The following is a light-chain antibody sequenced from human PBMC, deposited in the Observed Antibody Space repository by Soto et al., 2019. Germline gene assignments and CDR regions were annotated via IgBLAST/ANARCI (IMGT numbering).Light chain of an antibody. CDR3: QRYGSSPLT. Sequence: EIVLTLSLGTLSLSPRERATLSCRASQSVSSNHLAWYQQKPGQAPRLLIYGASTRASGIPDRFSGSGSGTDFTLTISRLEPEDLAVYYCQRYGSSPLTFGGGTKV. CDR2: GAS. J-gene: IGKJ4*01. V-gene: IGKV3-20*01. CDR1: QSVSSNH.